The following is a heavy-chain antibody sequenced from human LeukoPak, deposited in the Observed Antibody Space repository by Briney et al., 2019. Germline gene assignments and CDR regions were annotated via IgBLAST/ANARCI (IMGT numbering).Heavy chain of an antibody. CDR3: ARDSVWSGYYLGPRVNDAFDI. Sequence: SVKVSCKASGGTFSSYAISWVRQAPGQGLEWMGGIIPIFGTANYAQKFQGRVTITADESTSPAYMELSSLRSEDTAVYYCARDSVWSGYYLGPRVNDAFDIWGQGTMVTVSS. V-gene: IGHV1-69*13. J-gene: IGHJ3*02. D-gene: IGHD3-3*01. CDR2: IIPIFGTA. CDR1: GGTFSSYA.